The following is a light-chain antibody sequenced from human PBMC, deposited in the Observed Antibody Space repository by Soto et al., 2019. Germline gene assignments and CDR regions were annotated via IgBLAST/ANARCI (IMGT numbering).Light chain of an antibody. CDR1: SSDVGGYKY. J-gene: IGLJ2*01. CDR3: NSYTNNGRGV. CDR2: EVT. Sequence: QSALTQPASVSGSPGQSITISCTGTSSDVGGYKYVSWYQQHPGKAPKLMIFEVTNRPSGVSNRFSGSKSGNTASLTISGLQAEDEADYYCNSYTNNGRGVFGRGTKLTVL. V-gene: IGLV2-14*03.